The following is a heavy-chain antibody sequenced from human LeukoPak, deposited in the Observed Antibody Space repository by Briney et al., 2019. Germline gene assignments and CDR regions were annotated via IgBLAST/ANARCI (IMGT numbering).Heavy chain of an antibody. CDR3: AKRGVVIRVILVGFHKQAYYFDS. D-gene: IGHD3-22*01. J-gene: IGHJ4*02. V-gene: IGHV3-23*01. Sequence: GGSLRLSCAVSGITLSNYCMSWVRQAPGKGLEWVGGISDSGGSTNYADTVKGRFTISRDNPKNTLYLQLNSLRAEATAVYFCAKRGVVIRVILVGFHKQAYYFDSWGRGALVTVSS. CDR1: GITLSNYC. CDR2: ISDSGGST.